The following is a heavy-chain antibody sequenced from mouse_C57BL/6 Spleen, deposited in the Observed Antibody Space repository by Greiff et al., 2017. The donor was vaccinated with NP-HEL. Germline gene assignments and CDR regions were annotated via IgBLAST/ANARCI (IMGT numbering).Heavy chain of an antibody. CDR3: ARVPPSNWARYWYFDV. CDR2: ISSGSSTI. V-gene: IGHV5-17*01. J-gene: IGHJ1*03. Sequence: EVQVVESGGGLVKPGGSLKLSCAASGFTFSDYGMHWVRQAPEKGLEWVAYISSGSSTIYYADTVKGRFTISRDNAKNTLFLQMTSLRSEDTAMYYCARVPPSNWARYWYFDVWGTGTTVTVSS. D-gene: IGHD4-1*01. CDR1: GFTFSDYG.